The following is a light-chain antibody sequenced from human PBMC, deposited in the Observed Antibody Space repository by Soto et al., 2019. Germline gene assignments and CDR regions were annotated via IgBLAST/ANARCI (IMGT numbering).Light chain of an antibody. CDR3: QQSYMDPIT. CDR2: DAS. V-gene: IGKV1-39*01. Sequence: IQMTQSPSSLSASVGDRVTITGRAGQSISSYLNWYQQKPGKAPKLLIYDASRLQSGVPSRFSGSGGGTDFTLSISSVQPEDFATYFCQQSYMDPITFGQGTRLEIK. J-gene: IGKJ5*01. CDR1: QSISSY.